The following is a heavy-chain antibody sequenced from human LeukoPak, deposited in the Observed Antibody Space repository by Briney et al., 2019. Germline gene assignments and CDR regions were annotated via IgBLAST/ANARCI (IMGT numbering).Heavy chain of an antibody. V-gene: IGHV3-21*01. CDR2: ITSTSRHI. Sequence: GEPLRLSCVASGFGFSSFSMNWVRQAPGKGLEYVSSITSTSRHIYYGDSMRGRFIISRDNARNSLYLQMRNLRAEDTAVYYCARDSWLGSSRIIDYWGQGSLVTVSS. D-gene: IGHD6-6*01. CDR1: GFGFSSFS. J-gene: IGHJ4*02. CDR3: ARDSWLGSSRIIDY.